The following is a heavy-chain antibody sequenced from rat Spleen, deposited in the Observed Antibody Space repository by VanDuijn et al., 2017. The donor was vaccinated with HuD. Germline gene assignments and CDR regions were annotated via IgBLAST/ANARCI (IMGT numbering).Heavy chain of an antibody. J-gene: IGHJ4*01. CDR3: ARNSGTARGVMDA. Sequence: EVQLVESGGGLVQPKGSLKLSCAASGFDFNSYGMAWVRQTPTEGLEWVASITTGGDNTYYRDSVKGRFTISRDNAKNTQYLQMDSLRSEDTATYYCARNSGTARGVMDAWGQGASVTVSS. D-gene: IGHD4-3*01. V-gene: IGHV5S14*01. CDR2: ITTGGDNT. CDR1: GFDFNSYG.